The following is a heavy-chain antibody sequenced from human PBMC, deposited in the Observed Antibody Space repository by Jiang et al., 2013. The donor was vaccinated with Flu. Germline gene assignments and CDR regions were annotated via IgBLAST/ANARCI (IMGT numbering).Heavy chain of an antibody. V-gene: IGHV4-34*01. CDR2: INHSGST. J-gene: IGHJ4*02. CDR1: GGSFSGYY. Sequence: LLKPSETLSLTCAVYGGSFSGYYWSWIRQPPGKGLEWIGEINHSGSTNYNPSLKSRVTISVDTSKNQFSLKLSSVTAADTAVYYCARGPYSGYSYWGQGTLVTVSS. CDR3: ARGPYSGYSY. D-gene: IGHD5-12*01.